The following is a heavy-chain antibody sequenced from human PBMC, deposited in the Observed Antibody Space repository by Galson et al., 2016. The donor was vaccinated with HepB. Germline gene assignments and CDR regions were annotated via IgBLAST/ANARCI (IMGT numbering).Heavy chain of an antibody. CDR2: TYYRSKWYN. CDR1: GDSVSSDSAA. J-gene: IGHJ4*02. D-gene: IGHD6-13*01. Sequence: CAISGDSVSSDSAAWNWIRQSPSRGLEWLGRTYYRSKWYNDYAVSVKSRITINPDTSKNQFSLQLNSVTPEDAAVYYCARESQQLYYFDSWGQGTLVTVSS. V-gene: IGHV6-1*01. CDR3: ARESQQLYYFDS.